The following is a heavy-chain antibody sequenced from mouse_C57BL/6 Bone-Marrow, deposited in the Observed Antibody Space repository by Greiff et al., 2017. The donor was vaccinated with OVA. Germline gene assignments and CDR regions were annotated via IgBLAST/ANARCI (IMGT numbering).Heavy chain of an antibody. D-gene: IGHD2-2*01. CDR2: ISYDGSN. J-gene: IGHJ2*01. CDR3: ARRWLRRGGYYFDY. CDR1: GYSITSGYY. Sequence: EVQLQESGPGLVKPSQSLSLTCSVTGYSITSGYYWNWIRQFPGNKLEWMGYISYDGSNNYNPSLKNRISITRDTSKNQFFLKLNSVTTEDTATYYCARRWLRRGGYYFDYWGQGTTLTVSS. V-gene: IGHV3-6*01.